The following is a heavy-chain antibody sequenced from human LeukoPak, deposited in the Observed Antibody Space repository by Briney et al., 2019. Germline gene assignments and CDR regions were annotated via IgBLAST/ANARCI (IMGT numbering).Heavy chain of an antibody. J-gene: IGHJ4*02. CDR2: ISSSSSTI. CDR1: GFTFSSYS. D-gene: IGHD1-26*01. Sequence: GGSLRLSCTASGFTFSSYSMNWVRQAPGKGLEWVSFISSSSSTIYYADSVKGRFTISRDNAKNSLYLQMNSLRAEDTAVYYCARDRGGSYSAIDYWGQGTLVTVSS. V-gene: IGHV3-48*04. CDR3: ARDRGGSYSAIDY.